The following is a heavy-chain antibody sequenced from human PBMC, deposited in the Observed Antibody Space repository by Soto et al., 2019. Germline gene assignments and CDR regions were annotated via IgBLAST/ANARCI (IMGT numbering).Heavy chain of an antibody. CDR1: GYSFTSYW. CDR3: ARHVVVPAAMEAFDY. CDR2: IDPSDSYT. Sequence: GESLKISCKGSGYSFTSYWISWVRQMPGKGLEWMGRIDPSDSYTNYSPSFQGHVNISADKSISTAYLQWSSLKASDTAMYYCARHVVVPAAMEAFDYWGQGTLVTVSS. D-gene: IGHD2-2*01. J-gene: IGHJ4*02. V-gene: IGHV5-10-1*01.